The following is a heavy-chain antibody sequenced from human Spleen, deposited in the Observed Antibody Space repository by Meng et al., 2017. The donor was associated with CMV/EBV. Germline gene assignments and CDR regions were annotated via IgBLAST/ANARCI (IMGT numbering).Heavy chain of an antibody. CDR2: ISSSSSYI. J-gene: IGHJ6*02. D-gene: IGHD3-3*01. Sequence: GGSLRLSCAASGFTVSSNYMSWVRQAPGKGLEWVSSISSSSSYIYYADSVKGRFTISRDNAKNSLYLQMNSLRAEDTAVYYCARDILRFLEWLLSGMDVWGQGTTVTVSS. V-gene: IGHV3-21*01. CDR3: ARDILRFLEWLLSGMDV. CDR1: GFTVSSNY.